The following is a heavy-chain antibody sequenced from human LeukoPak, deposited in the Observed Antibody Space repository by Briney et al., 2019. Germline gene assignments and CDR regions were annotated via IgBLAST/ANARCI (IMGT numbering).Heavy chain of an antibody. CDR3: ARDSYSSSSGPVDY. V-gene: IGHV3-30*04. D-gene: IGHD6-6*01. J-gene: IGHJ4*02. CDR2: ISYDGGNK. Sequence: GGSLRLSCAASGFTFSSYAMHWVRQAPGKGLEWVAVISYDGGNKYYADSVKGRFTVSRDNSKNTLYLQMNSLRAEDTALYYCARDSYSSSSGPVDYWGQGTLVTVSS. CDR1: GFTFSSYA.